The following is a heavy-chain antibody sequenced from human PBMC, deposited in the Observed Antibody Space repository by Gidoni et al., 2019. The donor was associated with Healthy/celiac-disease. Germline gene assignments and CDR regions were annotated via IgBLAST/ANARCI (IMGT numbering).Heavy chain of an antibody. Sequence: QVQLQESGPGLVKPSDTLSLTCTVSGGSISSYYWRWIRQPPGKGLEWIGYLSYGGSTNYNPSLKSRVTISVDTSKNQFSLKLSSVTAADTAVYYCARGGEEGQLWFHDPQPFDYWGQGTLVTVSS. V-gene: IGHV4-59*07. D-gene: IGHD5-18*01. CDR2: LSYGGST. CDR3: ARGGEEGQLWFHDPQPFDY. CDR1: GGSISSYY. J-gene: IGHJ4*02.